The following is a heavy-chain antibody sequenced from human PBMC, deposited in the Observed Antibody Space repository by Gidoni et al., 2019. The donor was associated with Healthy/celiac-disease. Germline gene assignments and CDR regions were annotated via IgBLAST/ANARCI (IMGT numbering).Heavy chain of an antibody. Sequence: QVQLVESGGGVVQPGRSLRLSCAASGFTFSSYGMHWVRQAPGKGLEWVAVISYDGSNKYYADSVKGRFTISRDNSKNTLYLQMNSLRAEDTAVYYCAKPFCGGDCYSFWYFDLWGRGTLVTVSS. CDR2: ISYDGSNK. CDR3: AKPFCGGDCYSFWYFDL. V-gene: IGHV3-30*18. J-gene: IGHJ2*01. CDR1: GFTFSSYG. D-gene: IGHD2-21*02.